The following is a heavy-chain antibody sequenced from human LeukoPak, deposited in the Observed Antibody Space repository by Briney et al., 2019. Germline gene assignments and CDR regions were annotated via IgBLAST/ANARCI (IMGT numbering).Heavy chain of an antibody. Sequence: SETLSLTCTVSGGSISGYDWSWLRQPPGKGLEWIAYFHKSGSTDYNPSLKSRVIISADTSRNQLFLQVSSLTATDTAVYYRARGAWSLDYWGQGTLVTVSS. V-gene: IGHV4-59*01. CDR3: ARGAWSLDY. CDR1: GGSISGYD. CDR2: FHKSGST. D-gene: IGHD2-15*01. J-gene: IGHJ4*02.